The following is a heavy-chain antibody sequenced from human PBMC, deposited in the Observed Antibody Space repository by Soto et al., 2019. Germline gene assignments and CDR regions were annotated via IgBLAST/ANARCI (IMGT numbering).Heavy chain of an antibody. CDR3: TTEAPLFYDSSGFEYFQH. Sequence: EVQLVESGGGLVKPGGSLRLSCAASGFTFSNAWMNWVRQAPGKGLEWVGRIKSKTDGGTTDYAAPVKGRFTISRDDSKNTLYPQMNSLKTEDTAVYYCTTEAPLFYDSSGFEYFQHWGQGTLVTVSS. D-gene: IGHD3-22*01. CDR1: GFTFSNAW. J-gene: IGHJ1*01. CDR2: IKSKTDGGTT. V-gene: IGHV3-15*07.